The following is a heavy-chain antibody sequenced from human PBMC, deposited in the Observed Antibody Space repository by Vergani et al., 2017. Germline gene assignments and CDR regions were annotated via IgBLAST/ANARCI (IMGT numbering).Heavy chain of an antibody. CDR3: AREDISLTVEGANYMDI. D-gene: IGHD3-22*01. Sequence: QVQLHQSGPGLVKPSQTLSLTCAISGDRVSNKSAGWNWIRQSPSRGLEGLGRTYFMSKWYNDYAASVKSRMTINSDTSKNLFSLQLQSVTPEDTAVYYCAREDISLTVEGANYMDIWGKGTMVTVSS. J-gene: IGHJ6*03. CDR2: TYFMSKWYN. CDR1: GDRVSNKSAG. V-gene: IGHV6-1*01.